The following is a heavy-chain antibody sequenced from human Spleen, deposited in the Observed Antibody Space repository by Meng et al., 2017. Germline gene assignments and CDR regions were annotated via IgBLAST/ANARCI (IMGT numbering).Heavy chain of an antibody. V-gene: IGHV4/OR15-8*02. Sequence: QVPLEESGPGLVKPSGTLSLTCVVSGGSISSIAWWSWVRQPPGKGLEWIGEIYHGGDTNYNPSLKSRVTIAIDKSKNQFSLKLSSVTAADTAVYYCASWIYSCGWQWGQGALVTVSS. CDR3: ASWIYSCGWQ. CDR1: GGSISSIAW. J-gene: IGHJ4*02. D-gene: IGHD6-19*01. CDR2: IYHGGDT.